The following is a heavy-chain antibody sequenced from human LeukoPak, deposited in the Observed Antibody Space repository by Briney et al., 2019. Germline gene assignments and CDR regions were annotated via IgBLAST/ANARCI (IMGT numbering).Heavy chain of an antibody. CDR2: ISTDGSST. J-gene: IGHJ6*02. CDR1: GFTFSRYW. D-gene: IGHD2/OR15-2a*01. CDR3: ASYLTSIPSGMDV. Sequence: AGSLRLSCAASGFTFSRYWMHWLRQAPGKGLVWVSRISTDGSSTTYADSVKGRFTISRDNGRNTLYLQMYSLRAEDTAVYYCASYLTSIPSGMDVWGQGTTVTVSS. V-gene: IGHV3-74*01.